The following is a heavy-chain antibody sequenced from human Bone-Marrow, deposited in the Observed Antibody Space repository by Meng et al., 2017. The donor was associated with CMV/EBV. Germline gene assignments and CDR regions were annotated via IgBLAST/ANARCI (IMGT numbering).Heavy chain of an antibody. CDR2: ISSSGSTI. V-gene: IGHV3-48*03. CDR3: ARESYYYDSSGYFRWFDP. J-gene: IGHJ5*02. CDR1: GFTFSSYE. D-gene: IGHD3-22*01. Sequence: GESLKISCAASGFTFSSYEMNWVRQAPGKGLEWVSYISSSGSTIYYADSVKGRFTISRDNAKNSLYLQMNSLRAEDTAVYYCARESYYYDSSGYFRWFDPWGQGNLVNVAS.